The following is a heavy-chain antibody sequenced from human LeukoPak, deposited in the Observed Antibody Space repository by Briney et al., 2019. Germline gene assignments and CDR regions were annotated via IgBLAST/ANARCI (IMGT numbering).Heavy chain of an antibody. CDR2: IYYSGST. D-gene: IGHD3-22*01. CDR3: ARHGSSLEYYYDSSGYYYLFDY. J-gene: IGHJ4*02. V-gene: IGHV4-59*08. CDR1: GGSISSYY. Sequence: SETLSLTCTVSGGSISSYYWSWIRQPPGKGLEWIGYIYYSGSTNYNPSLKSRVTISVDTSKNQFSLKLSSVTAADTAVYYCARHGSSLEYYYDSSGYYYLFDYWGQGTLVTVSS.